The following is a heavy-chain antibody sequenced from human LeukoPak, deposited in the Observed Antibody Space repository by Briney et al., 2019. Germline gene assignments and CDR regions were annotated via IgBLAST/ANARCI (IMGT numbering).Heavy chain of an antibody. CDR3: ARAGSYYVIDY. J-gene: IGHJ4*02. V-gene: IGHV4-59*01. CDR1: GGSISSSY. D-gene: IGHD1-26*01. CDR2: IFYSGST. Sequence: SETLSLTCTVSGGSISSSYWSWIRQPPGKGLEWIGYIFYSGSTNYNPSLRSRVTISADTSKNQFSLRLSSVTAADTAVYYCARAGSYYVIDYWGQGTLVTVSS.